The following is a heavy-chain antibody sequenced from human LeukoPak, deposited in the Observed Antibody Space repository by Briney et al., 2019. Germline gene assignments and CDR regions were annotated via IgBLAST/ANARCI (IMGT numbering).Heavy chain of an antibody. CDR3: AKTPRQNQLLSFRYYYYGMDV. Sequence: GGSLRLSCAASGFTFSSYAMSWVRQAPGKGLEWVSAISGNGGSTYYADSVKGRFTISRDNSKNTLYLQMNSLRAEDTAVYYCAKTPRQNQLLSFRYYYYGMDVWGQGTAVTVSS. CDR1: GFTFSSYA. J-gene: IGHJ6*02. V-gene: IGHV3-23*01. D-gene: IGHD2-2*01. CDR2: ISGNGGST.